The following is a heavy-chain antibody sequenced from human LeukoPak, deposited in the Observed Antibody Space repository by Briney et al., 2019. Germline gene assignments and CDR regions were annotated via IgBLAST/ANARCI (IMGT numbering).Heavy chain of an antibody. CDR2: IYSGGST. D-gene: IGHD3-10*01. V-gene: IGHV3-53*01. CDR3: ARAKPKNMVRGLIMRRESRYYFDY. CDR1: GFTVSSNY. Sequence: GGSLRLSCAASGFTVSSNYMSWVRQAPGKGLEWVSVIYSGGSTYYADSVKGRFTISRDNSKSTLYIQMNSLRAEDTAVYYRARAKPKNMVRGLIMRRESRYYFDYWGQGTLVTVSS. J-gene: IGHJ4*02.